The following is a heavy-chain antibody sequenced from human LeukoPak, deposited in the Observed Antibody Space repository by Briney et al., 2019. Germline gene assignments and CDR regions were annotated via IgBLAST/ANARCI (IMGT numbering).Heavy chain of an antibody. Sequence: GGSLRLSCAASGFTFSSYWMSWVRQAPGKGLEWVANIKQDGSEKYYVDSVKGRFTISRDNAKNSLYLQMSSLRAEDTAVYYCARDLGYYDSSGYYRGAEYFQHWGQGTLVTVSS. J-gene: IGHJ1*01. CDR1: GFTFSSYW. D-gene: IGHD3-22*01. CDR3: ARDLGYYDSSGYYRGAEYFQH. V-gene: IGHV3-7*03. CDR2: IKQDGSEK.